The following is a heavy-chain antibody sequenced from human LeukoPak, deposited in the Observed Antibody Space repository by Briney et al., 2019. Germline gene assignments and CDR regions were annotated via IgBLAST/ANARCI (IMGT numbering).Heavy chain of an antibody. D-gene: IGHD3-16*02. Sequence: KPSETLSLTCAVYGGSFSGYYWSWIRQPPGKGLEWIGEINHSGSTNYNPSLKSRVTISVDTSKNQSSLKLSSVTAADTAVYYCARGPYDYIWGSYRYTPLGDYWGQGTLVTVSS. J-gene: IGHJ4*02. CDR3: ARGPYDYIWGSYRYTPLGDY. CDR1: GGSFSGYY. CDR2: INHSGST. V-gene: IGHV4-34*01.